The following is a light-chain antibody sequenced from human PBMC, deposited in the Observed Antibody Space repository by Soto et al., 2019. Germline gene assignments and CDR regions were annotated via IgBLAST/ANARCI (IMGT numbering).Light chain of an antibody. CDR1: SGDVGGYKF. V-gene: IGLV2-11*01. CDR2: DVN. Sequence: QSALTQPRSVSGSPGQSVTISCTGTSGDVGGYKFVSWYRQLPGKAPKLMIFDVNKRPSGVPDRFSGSKSGNTASLTISGLQAEDEADYYCCSYAGSYTWLFGGGTKVTVL. CDR3: CSYAGSYTWL. J-gene: IGLJ3*02.